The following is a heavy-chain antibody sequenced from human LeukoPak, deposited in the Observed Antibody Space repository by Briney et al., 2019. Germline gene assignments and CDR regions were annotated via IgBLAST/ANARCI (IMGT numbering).Heavy chain of an antibody. CDR3: ARSSPREYAFDI. J-gene: IGHJ3*02. CDR1: GDSISNYY. Sequence: NPSETLSLTCSVSGDSISNYYWSWIRQPPGKGLEWIGHMYYTGITNYNPSLKSRVSMSGDTSKNQLSLNLNSVTAADTAMYYCARSSPREYAFDIWGQGTMVTVSS. CDR2: MYYTGIT. V-gene: IGHV4-59*12.